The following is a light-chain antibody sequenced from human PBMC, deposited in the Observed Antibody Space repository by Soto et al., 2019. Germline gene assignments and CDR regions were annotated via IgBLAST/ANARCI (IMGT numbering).Light chain of an antibody. CDR3: SSFASSSTLVL. V-gene: IGLV2-14*01. CDR2: EVT. Sequence: QSALTQPASVSGSPGQSITISCTGTSSDVGGYKYVSWYQQHPDKAPKLIIFEVTNRPSGVPNRFSGSKSGNTASLTISGLQAEDDADYYCSSFASSSTLVLFGGGTKLTVL. J-gene: IGLJ2*01. CDR1: SSDVGGYKY.